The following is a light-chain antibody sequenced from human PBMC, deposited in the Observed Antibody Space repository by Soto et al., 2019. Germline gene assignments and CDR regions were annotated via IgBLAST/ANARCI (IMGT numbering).Light chain of an antibody. CDR1: QSLVYSDGNTY. Sequence: DVVMTQSPLSLPVTLGQPASISCRSSQSLVYSDGNTYLNWLQQRPGQSPRRLIYKVSNRDSGVPDRFSGSGSGTDFPLKISRVEAEDVGVYYCMQGTLWPRTFGQGTKLEIK. V-gene: IGKV2-30*01. J-gene: IGKJ2*01. CDR3: MQGTLWPRT. CDR2: KVS.